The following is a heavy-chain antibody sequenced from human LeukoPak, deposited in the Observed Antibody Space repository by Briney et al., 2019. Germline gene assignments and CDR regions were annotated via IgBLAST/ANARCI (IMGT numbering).Heavy chain of an antibody. CDR2: IKEDGSEK. D-gene: IGHD2-2*03. CDR1: GFTFSSYC. Sequence: SGGSLRLSCAASGFTFSSYCMTWVRQAPGKGLEWVANIKEDGSEKYYVDSVKGRFTISRDNAKNSLYLQMNSLRAEDTAIYYCSGYCSSASCYEVDFWGQGILVTVSS. V-gene: IGHV3-7*01. J-gene: IGHJ4*02. CDR3: SGYCSSASCYEVDF.